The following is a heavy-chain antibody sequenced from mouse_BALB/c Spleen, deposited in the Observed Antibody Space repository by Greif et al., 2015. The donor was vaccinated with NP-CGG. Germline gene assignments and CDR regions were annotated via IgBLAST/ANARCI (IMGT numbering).Heavy chain of an antibody. V-gene: IGHV5-6-5*01. CDR1: GFTFSSYA. Sequence: EVQVVESGGGLVKPGGSLKLSCAASGFTFSSYAMSWVRQTPEKRLEWVASISSGGSTYYPDSVKGRFTISRDNARNILYLQMSSLRSEDTAMYYCAREWKGAMDYWGQGTSVTVSS. D-gene: IGHD1-3*01. J-gene: IGHJ4*01. CDR2: ISSGGST. CDR3: AREWKGAMDY.